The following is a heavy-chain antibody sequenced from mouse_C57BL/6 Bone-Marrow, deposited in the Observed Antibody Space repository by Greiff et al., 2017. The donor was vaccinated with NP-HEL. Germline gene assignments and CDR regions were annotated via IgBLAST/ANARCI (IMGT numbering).Heavy chain of an antibody. CDR2: INPGSGGT. V-gene: IGHV1-54*01. CDR3: AYGYDGFAY. D-gene: IGHD2-2*01. J-gene: IGHJ3*01. CDR1: GYAFTNYL. Sequence: VQLQQSGAELVRPGTSVKVSCKASGYAFTNYLIEWVKQRPGQGLEWIGVINPGSGGTNYNEKFKGKATLTADKSSSTAYMQLSSLTSEDAAVYFCAYGYDGFAYWGQGTLVTVSA.